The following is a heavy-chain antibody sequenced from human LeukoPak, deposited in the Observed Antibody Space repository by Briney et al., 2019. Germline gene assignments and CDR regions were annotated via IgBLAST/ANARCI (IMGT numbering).Heavy chain of an antibody. V-gene: IGHV4-31*01. Sequence: SETLSLTCTVSGGSISSGGYYWSWIRQHPGKGLEWIGYIYYSGSTYYNPSLKSQVTISVDTSKNQFSLKLSSVTAADTAVYYCARGANWGWPGDDYWGQGTLVTVSS. D-gene: IGHD7-27*01. CDR1: GGSISSGGYY. CDR2: IYYSGST. CDR3: ARGANWGWPGDDY. J-gene: IGHJ4*02.